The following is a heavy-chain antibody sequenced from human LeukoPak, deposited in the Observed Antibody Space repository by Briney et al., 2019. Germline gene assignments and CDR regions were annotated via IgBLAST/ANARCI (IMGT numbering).Heavy chain of an antibody. V-gene: IGHV3-23*05. J-gene: IGHJ4*02. D-gene: IGHD4-11*01. CDR3: ARSVPDYTRFDY. Sequence: VRQAPGKGLEWVSTFKTKYNQVYYAESVRGRFTISTDNSNNTVYLQMNSLRAEDTALYYCARSVPDYTRFDYWGQGALVTVSS. CDR2: FKTKYNQV.